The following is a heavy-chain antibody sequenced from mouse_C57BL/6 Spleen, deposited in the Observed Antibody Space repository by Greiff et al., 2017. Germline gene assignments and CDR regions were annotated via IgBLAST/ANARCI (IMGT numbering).Heavy chain of an antibody. Sequence: VNLVESGAELVRPGASVTLSCKASGYTFTDYEMHWVKQTPVHGLEWIGAIDPETGGTAYNQKFKGKAILTADKSSSTAYMELRSLTSEDSAVYYCTRERDYYGSSYLFAYWGQGTLVTVSA. J-gene: IGHJ3*01. CDR1: GYTFTDYE. CDR3: TRERDYYGSSYLFAY. D-gene: IGHD1-1*01. V-gene: IGHV1-15*01. CDR2: IDPETGGT.